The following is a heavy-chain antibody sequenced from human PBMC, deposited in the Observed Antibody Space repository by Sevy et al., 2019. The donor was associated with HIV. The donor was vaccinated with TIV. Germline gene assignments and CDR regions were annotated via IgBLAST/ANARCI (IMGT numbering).Heavy chain of an antibody. Sequence: GGSLRLSCAASGFTFGNYGMNWVRQAPGVGLEWVATIGGDGDVTHYADSVKGRFTISRDNFKNTLHLQLNNLRGDDTAIYFCAKVLSFSPRSIPAAVPDYWGRGTLVTVSS. J-gene: IGHJ4*02. D-gene: IGHD2-2*01. CDR1: GFTFGNYG. V-gene: IGHV3-23*01. CDR3: AKVLSFSPRSIPAAVPDY. CDR2: IGGDGDVT.